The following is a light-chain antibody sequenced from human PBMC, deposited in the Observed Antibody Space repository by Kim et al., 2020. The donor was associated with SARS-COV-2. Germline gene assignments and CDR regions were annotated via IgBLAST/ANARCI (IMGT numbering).Light chain of an antibody. CDR1: NSNIGKNY. Sequence: QSVLTQPPSVSAAAGQKVTISCSGSNSNIGKNYVSWYQQLPGTAPKLLIYDNNKRPSGIPDRFSGSKSGTSATLGISGLQTGDEADYYCGTWDSNLNCVLFGGGTQLTVL. CDR3: GTWDSNLNCVL. CDR2: DNN. V-gene: IGLV1-51*01. J-gene: IGLJ3*02.